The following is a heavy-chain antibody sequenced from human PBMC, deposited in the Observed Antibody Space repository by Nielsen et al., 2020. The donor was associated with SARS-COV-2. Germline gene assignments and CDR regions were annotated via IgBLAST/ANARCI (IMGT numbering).Heavy chain of an antibody. CDR2: IYHSGRT. D-gene: IGHD3-16*01. Sequence: SETLSLTCAVSGGSISSGGYSWSWIRQPPGKGLEWIGYIYHSGRTYYNPSLKSRVTISVDRSKNQFSLKLSSVTAADTTVYYCARGGRITFGGADDAFDIWGQGTMVTVSS. CDR1: GGSISSGGYS. CDR3: ARGGRITFGGADDAFDI. V-gene: IGHV4-30-2*01. J-gene: IGHJ3*02.